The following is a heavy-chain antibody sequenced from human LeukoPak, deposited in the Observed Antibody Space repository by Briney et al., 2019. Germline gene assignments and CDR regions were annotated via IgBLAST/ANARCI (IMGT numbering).Heavy chain of an antibody. J-gene: IGHJ4*02. CDR2: IYYSGTT. V-gene: IGHV4-39*01. D-gene: IGHD2-2*01. CDR3: ARHRLYQCRSTSCPERLDY. CDR1: GGSISSSSYY. Sequence: KSSETLSLTCTVSGGSISSSSYYWGWIRQPPGKGLEWIGAIYYSGTTYFNPSLKSRVTISVDTSKNQFSLKLSSVTAADTAVYYCARHRLYQCRSTSCPERLDYWGQGTLVTVSS.